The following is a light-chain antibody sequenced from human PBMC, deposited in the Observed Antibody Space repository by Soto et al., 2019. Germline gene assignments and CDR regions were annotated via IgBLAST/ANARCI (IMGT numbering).Light chain of an antibody. V-gene: IGLV7-43*01. CDR3: LLYYGGVHSVV. CDR2: STN. J-gene: IGLJ2*01. CDR1: TGAVTSGYY. Sequence: QAVVTQEPSLTVSPGGTVTLTCASSTGAVTSGYYPNWFQQKPGQAPRALIYSTNNQYSWTPARFSGSLLGGKAALTLSGVQPEDEAEYYCLLYYGGVHSVVFGGGTKLTVL.